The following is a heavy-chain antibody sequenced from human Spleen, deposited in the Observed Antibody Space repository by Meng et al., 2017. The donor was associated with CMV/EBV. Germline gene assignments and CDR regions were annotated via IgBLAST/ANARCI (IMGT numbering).Heavy chain of an antibody. CDR3: ARLYYDILTGLLLHTFHV. J-gene: IGHJ3*01. D-gene: IGHD3-9*01. CDR2: INHSGST. CDR1: GGSFSGYY. Sequence: GSLRLSCAVYGGSFSGYYWSWIRQPPGKGLEWIREINHSGSTNYNPSLKSRVTISVDTSKNQFSLRLSSVTAADTAVYYCARLYYDILTGLLLHTFHVWGQGTMVTVSS. V-gene: IGHV4-34*01.